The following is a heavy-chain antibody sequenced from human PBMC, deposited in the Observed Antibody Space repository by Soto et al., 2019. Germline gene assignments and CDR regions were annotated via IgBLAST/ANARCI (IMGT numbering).Heavy chain of an antibody. CDR1: GFTFSGDA. Sequence: LRLSCSASGFTFSGDAMNWVRQAPGKGLEWVSSISTTSTYIYYADSVKGRFTIFRDNANNSLHLQMNSLRAEDTAVYYCTRDYVMDVWGQGTTVTSP. CDR2: ISTTSTYI. CDR3: TRDYVMDV. D-gene: IGHD3-10*02. V-gene: IGHV3-21*01. J-gene: IGHJ6*02.